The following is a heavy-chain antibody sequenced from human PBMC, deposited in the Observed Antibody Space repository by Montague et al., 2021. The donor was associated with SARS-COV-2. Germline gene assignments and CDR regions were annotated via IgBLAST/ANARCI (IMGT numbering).Heavy chain of an antibody. J-gene: IGHJ4*01. CDR1: GASFSGNY. CDR3: ARSHYGDYFDF. CDR2: VNSGGST. D-gene: IGHD4-17*01. Sequence: SETLSLTCTVSGASFSGNYCTWLRQSPGKGLEWMGEVNSGGSTNYNPSYKSRVAISVDTSKNQFSLSLRSLTAADTATYFCARSHYGDYFDFWGHGTQVTVSS. V-gene: IGHV4-34*01.